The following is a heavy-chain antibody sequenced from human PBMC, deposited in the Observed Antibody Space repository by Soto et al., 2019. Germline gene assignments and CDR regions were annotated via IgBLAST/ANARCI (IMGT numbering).Heavy chain of an antibody. CDR2: IYHNGNT. D-gene: IGHD4-17*01. Sequence: SETLSLTCAVSGGSISSGGYSWSWIRQPPGKGLEWIGHIYHNGNTYYNSSLKSRVTISIDRSKNQFSLKLSSVTAADTAVYYCAGGDYGGNSDYWGQGTLVTVSS. V-gene: IGHV4-30-2*01. CDR3: AGGDYGGNSDY. J-gene: IGHJ4*02. CDR1: GGSISSGGYS.